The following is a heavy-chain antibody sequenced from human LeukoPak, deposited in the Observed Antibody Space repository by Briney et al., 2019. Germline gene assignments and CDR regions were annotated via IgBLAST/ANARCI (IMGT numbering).Heavy chain of an antibody. D-gene: IGHD2/OR15-2a*01. Sequence: PSETLSLTCTVSGGSISSTNYYWGWIRQPPGKGLEWIGSVHHGGSTYYNPSLKSRVTISVDTSKNQFSLNLSSVTAADTAVFNCARHPTQNIDYWGQGTLVTVSS. CDR3: ARHPTQNIDY. CDR2: VHHGGST. V-gene: IGHV4-39*01. CDR1: GGSISSTNYY. J-gene: IGHJ4*02.